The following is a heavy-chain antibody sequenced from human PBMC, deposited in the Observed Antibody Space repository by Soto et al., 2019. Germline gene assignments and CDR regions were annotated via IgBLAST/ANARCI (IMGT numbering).Heavy chain of an antibody. D-gene: IGHD3-3*01. J-gene: IGHJ6*03. CDR1: GYTFTSYD. V-gene: IGHV1-8*01. CDR3: ARGHTGEELLIGVVTYYYYMDV. Sequence: ASVNVSCKASGYTFTSYDINWVRQATGQGLEWMGWMNPNSGNTGYAQKFQGRVTMTRNTSISTAYMELSSLRSEDTAVYYCARGHTGEELLIGVVTYYYYMDVWGKGTTVTVSS. CDR2: MNPNSGNT.